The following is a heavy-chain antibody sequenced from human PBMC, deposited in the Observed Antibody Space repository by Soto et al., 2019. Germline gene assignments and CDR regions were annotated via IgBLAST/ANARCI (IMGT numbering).Heavy chain of an antibody. D-gene: IGHD2-8*01. CDR3: ARRGRDIVLMVYAHYGMDV. Sequence: SETLSLTCTVSGGSISSSSYYWGWIRQPPGKGLEWIGSIYYSGSTYYNPSLKSRVTTSVDTSKNQFSLKLSSVTAADTAVYYCARRGRDIVLMVYAHYGMDVWGQGTTVTVSS. CDR1: GGSISSSSYY. CDR2: IYYSGST. V-gene: IGHV4-39*01. J-gene: IGHJ6*02.